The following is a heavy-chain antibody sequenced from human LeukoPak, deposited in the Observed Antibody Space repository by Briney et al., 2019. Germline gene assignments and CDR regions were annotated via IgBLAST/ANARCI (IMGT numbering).Heavy chain of an antibody. CDR1: GASITSCY. CDR2: LYTTGTT. Sequence: KPSGTLSLTCAVSGASITSCYWSWVRQSAGKGLEWIGRLYTTGTTNYNPSLKSRVIMSGDSSKNQLSLTLTSVTAADTAVYYCVRDGANWEEPNDAFDTWGQGTLVTVSS. V-gene: IGHV4-4*07. D-gene: IGHD1-26*01. J-gene: IGHJ3*02. CDR3: VRDGANWEEPNDAFDT.